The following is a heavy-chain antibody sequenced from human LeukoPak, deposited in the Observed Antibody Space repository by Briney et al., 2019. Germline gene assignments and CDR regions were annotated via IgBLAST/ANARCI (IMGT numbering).Heavy chain of an antibody. CDR3: ARLRYCSSTSCSGAEGWFDP. CDR2: ISSSGSTI. V-gene: IGHV3-48*03. Sequence: GGSLRLSCAASGFTFSSYEMNWVRQAPGKGLEWVSYISSSGSTIYYADSVKGRFTISRDNAKNSLYLQMNSLRAEDTAVYYCARLRYCSSTSCSGAEGWFDPWGQGTLVTVSS. CDR1: GFTFSSYE. D-gene: IGHD2-2*01. J-gene: IGHJ5*02.